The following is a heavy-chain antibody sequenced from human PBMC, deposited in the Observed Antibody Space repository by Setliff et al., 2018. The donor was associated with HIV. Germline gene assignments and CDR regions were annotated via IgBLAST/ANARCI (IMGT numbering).Heavy chain of an antibody. CDR3: AADPAGPLDGFDI. V-gene: IGHV1-58*01. CDR1: GFTFTNSA. J-gene: IGHJ3*02. CDR2: IVVGSGNT. D-gene: IGHD2-2*01. Sequence: GASVKVSCKASGFTFTNSAVQWVRQARGQRLEWIGWIVVGSGNTNYAQKFQERVTITRDMSTSTAYMELSSLRSEDTAVYYCAADPAGPLDGFDIWGQGTTVTVSS.